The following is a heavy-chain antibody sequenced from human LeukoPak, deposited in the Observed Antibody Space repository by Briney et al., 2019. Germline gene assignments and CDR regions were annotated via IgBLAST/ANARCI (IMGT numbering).Heavy chain of an antibody. V-gene: IGHV1-18*01. D-gene: IGHD2-8*01. CDR3: ARDSRYCTNGVCSSPPYYYYSYLDV. CDR2: VSAYNGNT. J-gene: IGHJ6*03. Sequence: ASVKVSCKASGYSVTTCGITWVRQAPRQGLEWMGWVSAYNGNTNYAQKLQGRVTMTTDTSTSTAYMELRSLRSDDTAIYYCARDSRYCTNGVCSSPPYYYYSYLDVWGKGTTVTVSS. CDR1: GYSVTTCG.